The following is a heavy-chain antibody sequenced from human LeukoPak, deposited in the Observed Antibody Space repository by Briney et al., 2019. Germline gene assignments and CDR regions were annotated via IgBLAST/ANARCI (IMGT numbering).Heavy chain of an antibody. CDR2: IWYDGSNK. D-gene: IGHD3-22*01. CDR1: GFTFSSYG. CDR3: ARGTITMIVVDLDPFDY. Sequence: GGSLRLSCAASGFTFSSYGMHWVRQAPGKGLEWVAVIWYDGSNKYYADSVKGRFTISRDNSKNTLYLQMNSLRAEDTAVYYCARGTITMIVVDLDPFDYWGQGALVTVSS. V-gene: IGHV3-33*01. J-gene: IGHJ4*02.